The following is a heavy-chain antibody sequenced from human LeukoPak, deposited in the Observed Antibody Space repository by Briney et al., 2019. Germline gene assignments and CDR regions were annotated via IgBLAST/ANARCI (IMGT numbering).Heavy chain of an antibody. CDR1: GFTFSNYW. J-gene: IGHJ3*02. D-gene: IGHD1-1*01. V-gene: IGHV3-7*01. Sequence: GGSLRLSCAAAGFTFSNYWMSWVRQAPGKGLGWVANIKQDGSEKYYVDSVKGRFTISRDNAKNSLYLQTNSLRAEDTAVYYCARYSDAFDIWGQGTMVTVSS. CDR2: IKQDGSEK. CDR3: ARYSDAFDI.